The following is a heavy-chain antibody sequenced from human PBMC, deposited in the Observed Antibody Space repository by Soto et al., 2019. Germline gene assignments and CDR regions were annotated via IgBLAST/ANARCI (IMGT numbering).Heavy chain of an antibody. J-gene: IGHJ4*02. V-gene: IGHV3-23*01. D-gene: IGHD2-15*01. CDR2: ISGSDGST. Sequence: EVQLLESGGGLVQPGGSLRLSCAASGFTFSSCAMSWVRQAPGKGLEWVSGISGSDGSTYYADSVKGRFTISRDNSKNTLYLQMNRLRAGDTAVYYCAKAADCSGGTCYFGYCDYWGQGTLVTVSS. CDR1: GFTFSSCA. CDR3: AKAADCSGGTCYFGYCDY.